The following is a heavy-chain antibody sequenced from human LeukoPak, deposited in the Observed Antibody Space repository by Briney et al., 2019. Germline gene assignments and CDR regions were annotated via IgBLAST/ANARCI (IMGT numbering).Heavy chain of an antibody. D-gene: IGHD3-16*01. Sequence: SETLSLTCTASGGSISSTYWSWIRQPPGKGLEWIGYIYSSGSTSYNPSLKSRVTISVDTSKNQFSLRLKFVTAADTAVYYCARLGGSRDFDYWGQGTLVTVSS. CDR1: GGSISSTY. V-gene: IGHV4-59*08. CDR2: IYSSGST. J-gene: IGHJ4*02. CDR3: ARLGGSRDFDY.